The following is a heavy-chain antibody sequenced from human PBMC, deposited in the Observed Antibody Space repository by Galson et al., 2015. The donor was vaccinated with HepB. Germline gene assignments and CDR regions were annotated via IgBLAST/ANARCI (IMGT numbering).Heavy chain of an antibody. D-gene: IGHD2-2*03. J-gene: IGHJ4*02. CDR3: ARGGVGIVVVPAAIDPFDY. V-gene: IGHV1-69*13. Sequence: SVKVSCKASGGTFSSYAISWVRQAPGQGLEWMGGIIPIFGTANYAQKFQGRVTITADESTSTAYMELSSLRSEDTAVYYCARGGVGIVVVPAAIDPFDYWGQGTLVTVSS. CDR2: IIPIFGTA. CDR1: GGTFSSYA.